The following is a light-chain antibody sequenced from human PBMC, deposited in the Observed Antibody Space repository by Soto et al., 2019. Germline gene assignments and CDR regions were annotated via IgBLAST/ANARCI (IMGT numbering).Light chain of an antibody. CDR2: EAS. CDR3: QQNNSYPLT. J-gene: IGKJ4*01. Sequence: DIQMTQSPSSLSASVGDRVIITCRASQSISSCLAWYQQKPGKAPELLIYEASSLQSGVPSRFSGSGSGTEFTLTISSLQPDDFATYYCQQNNSYPLTFGGGTKVEIK. CDR1: QSISSC. V-gene: IGKV1-5*03.